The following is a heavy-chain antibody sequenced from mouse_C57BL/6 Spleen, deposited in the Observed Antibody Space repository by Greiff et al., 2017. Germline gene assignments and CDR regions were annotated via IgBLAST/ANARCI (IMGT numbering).Heavy chain of an antibody. CDR1: GFTFSSYG. V-gene: IGHV5-6*01. J-gene: IGHJ4*01. Sequence: EVKLQESGGDLVKPGGSLKLSCAASGFTFSSYGMSWVRQTPDKRLEWVATISSGGSYTYYPDSVKGRFTISRDNAKNTLYLQMSSLKSEDTAMYYCARHEATVVDYYAMDYWGQGTSVTVSS. D-gene: IGHD1-1*01. CDR3: ARHEATVVDYYAMDY. CDR2: ISSGGSYT.